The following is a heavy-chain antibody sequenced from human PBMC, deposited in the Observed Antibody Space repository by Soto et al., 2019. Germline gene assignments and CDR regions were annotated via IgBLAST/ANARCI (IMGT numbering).Heavy chain of an antibody. Sequence: EVQLVESGGGLVQPGGSLRLSGAASGFTVSSNYMSWVRQAPGKGLEWVSVIYSGGSTYYADSVKGRFTISRHNSKNTLYLQMTSLRAEDTAVYYCARPYGDSRGNFDYWGQGTLVTVSS. CDR1: GFTVSSNY. J-gene: IGHJ4*02. CDR3: ARPYGDSRGNFDY. D-gene: IGHD4-17*01. CDR2: IYSGGST. V-gene: IGHV3-53*04.